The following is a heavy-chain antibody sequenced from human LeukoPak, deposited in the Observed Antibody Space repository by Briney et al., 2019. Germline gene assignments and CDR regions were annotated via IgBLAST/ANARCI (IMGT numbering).Heavy chain of an antibody. Sequence: SGTLSLTCTVSGGSISSSSYYWGWIRQPPGKGLEWIGSIYYSGSTYYNPSLKSRVTISVDTSKNQFSLKLSSVTAADTAVYYCARAGLQFKQNYWYFDLWGRGTLVTVSS. V-gene: IGHV4-39*07. CDR1: GGSISSSSYY. CDR2: IYYSGST. D-gene: IGHD5-24*01. J-gene: IGHJ2*01. CDR3: ARAGLQFKQNYWYFDL.